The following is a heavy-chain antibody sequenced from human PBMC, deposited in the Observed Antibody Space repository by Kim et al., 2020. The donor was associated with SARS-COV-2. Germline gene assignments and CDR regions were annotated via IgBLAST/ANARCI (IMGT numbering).Heavy chain of an antibody. Sequence: SVKVSCKASGFTFTSSAMQWVRQARGQRLEWIGWIVVGSGNTNYAQKFQERVTITRDMSTSTAYMELSSLRSEDTAVYYCAASARDNYYYYGMDVWGQGTTVTVSS. V-gene: IGHV1-58*02. CDR2: IVVGSGNT. J-gene: IGHJ6*02. CDR3: AASARDNYYYYGMDV. D-gene: IGHD2-15*01. CDR1: GFTFTSSA.